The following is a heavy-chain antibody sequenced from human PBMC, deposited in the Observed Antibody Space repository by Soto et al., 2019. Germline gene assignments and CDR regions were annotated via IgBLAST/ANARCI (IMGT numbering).Heavy chain of an antibody. Sequence: SGGSLRLSCAASGFTFGTYGMHWVRQAPGKGLEWVAIISYDGSNKYYADSVKGRFTISRDKSKSTLYLQMNSLRAEDTAVYYCAKDRLANPPYYYYYYGMDVWGQGTTVTVSS. V-gene: IGHV3-30*18. CDR1: GFTFGTYG. J-gene: IGHJ6*02. CDR3: AKDRLANPPYYYYYYGMDV. CDR2: ISYDGSNK. D-gene: IGHD6-25*01.